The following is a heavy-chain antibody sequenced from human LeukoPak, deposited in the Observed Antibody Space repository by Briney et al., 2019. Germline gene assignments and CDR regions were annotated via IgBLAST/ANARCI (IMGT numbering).Heavy chain of an antibody. CDR2: IYYSGSA. V-gene: IGHV4-39*01. Sequence: PSETLSLTCTVSGGSISSSSYYWGWIRQPPGKGLEWIGSIYYSGSAYHNPSLKSRVTISVDTSKNQFSLKLSSVTAADTAVYYCARRYGSGRYKPWGNNWFDPWGQGTLVTVSS. D-gene: IGHD3-10*01. J-gene: IGHJ5*02. CDR3: ARRYGSGRYKPWGNNWFDP. CDR1: GGSISSSSYY.